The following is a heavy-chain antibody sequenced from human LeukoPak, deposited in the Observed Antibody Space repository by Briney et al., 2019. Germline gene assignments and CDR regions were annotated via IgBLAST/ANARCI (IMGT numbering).Heavy chain of an antibody. CDR3: AGERGEEYSSGWYKTNFFYN. CDR1: GDSFTSVTDY. Sequence: PSGTLSLTCTVSGDSFTSVTDYWAWIRQPPGKGLEWIATGDYSGGTYYNPSLESRVAISADMSKNQISLQLTSVTGADTAVYYCAGERGEEYSSGWYKTNFFYNWGQGIRVXVSS. CDR2: GDYSGGT. D-gene: IGHD6-19*01. V-gene: IGHV4-39*07. J-gene: IGHJ4*02.